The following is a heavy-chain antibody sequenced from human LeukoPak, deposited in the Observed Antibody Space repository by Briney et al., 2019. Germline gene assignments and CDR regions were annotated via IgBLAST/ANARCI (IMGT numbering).Heavy chain of an antibody. D-gene: IGHD5-24*01. Sequence: ASVKVSCKASGYTFTSYYMYWVRQAPGQGLEWMGWINPNSGGTNYAQKFQGRVTMTRDTSISTAYMELSRLRSDDTAVYYCAREKDGYNALYYFDYWGQGTLVTVSS. J-gene: IGHJ4*02. CDR2: INPNSGGT. CDR1: GYTFTSYY. CDR3: AREKDGYNALYYFDY. V-gene: IGHV1-2*02.